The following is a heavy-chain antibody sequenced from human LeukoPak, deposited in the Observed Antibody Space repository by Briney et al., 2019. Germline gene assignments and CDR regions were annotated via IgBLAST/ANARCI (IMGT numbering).Heavy chain of an antibody. CDR3: AKDLRITMFRGVIGYRDV. CDR1: GYTFSSYG. J-gene: IGHJ6*03. V-gene: IGHV3-30*02. CDR2: IRYDGSNK. D-gene: IGHD3-10*01. Sequence: GGSLRLSCAASGYTFSSYGMHWVRQAPGKGLEWVAFIRYDGSNKYYADSVKGRFTISRDNSKNTLYLQMNSLRAEDTAVYYCAKDLRITMFRGVIGYRDVWGKGPRVTISS.